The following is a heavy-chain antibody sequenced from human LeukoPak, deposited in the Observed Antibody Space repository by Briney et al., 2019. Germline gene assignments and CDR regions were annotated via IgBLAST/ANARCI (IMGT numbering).Heavy chain of an antibody. CDR1: GFTFDDYA. V-gene: IGHV3-43*02. CDR2: ISGDGGNT. Sequence: PGGSLRLSCADSGFTFDDYAMHWVRQAPGKGLEWVSLISGDGGNTYYADSVKGRFTISRDNSKNSLYLQMNSLRTEDTALYDCAKALDYGDYEYFGYWGQGTLVTVSS. J-gene: IGHJ4*02. D-gene: IGHD4-17*01. CDR3: AKALDYGDYEYFGY.